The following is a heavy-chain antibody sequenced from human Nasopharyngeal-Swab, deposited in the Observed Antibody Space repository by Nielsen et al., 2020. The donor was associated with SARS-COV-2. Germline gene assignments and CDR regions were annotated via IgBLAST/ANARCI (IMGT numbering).Heavy chain of an antibody. Sequence: GGSLRLSCAASGFTFSIYGMSWARQAPGKGLEWVSAISGGDHTYYADSVKGRFTISRDTSKNTLFLQMKNLRTEDTAIYYCAKDGSDFSSDYWGLGTLVTVSS. CDR3: AKDGSDFSSDY. D-gene: IGHD3-3*01. V-gene: IGHV3-23*01. CDR2: ISGGDHT. CDR1: GFTFSIYG. J-gene: IGHJ4*02.